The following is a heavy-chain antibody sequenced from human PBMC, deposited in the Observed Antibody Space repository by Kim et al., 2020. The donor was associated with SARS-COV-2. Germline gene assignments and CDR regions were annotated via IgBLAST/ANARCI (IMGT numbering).Heavy chain of an antibody. Sequence: GGSLRLSCAASGFTVSSNYMSWVRQAPGKGLEWVSVIYSGGSTYYADSVKGRFTISRDNSKNTLYLQMNSLRAEDTAAYYCARSRRDYYDSSGYYYYAFDIWAKGQWSPSLQ. CDR3: ARSRRDYYDSSGYYYYAFDI. CDR1: GFTVSSNY. J-gene: IGHJ3*02. D-gene: IGHD3-22*01. CDR2: IYSGGST. V-gene: IGHV3-53*01.